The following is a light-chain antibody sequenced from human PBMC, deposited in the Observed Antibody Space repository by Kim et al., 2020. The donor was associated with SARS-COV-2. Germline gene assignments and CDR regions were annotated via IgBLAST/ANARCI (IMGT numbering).Light chain of an antibody. CDR2: EAS. Sequence: FAPWDRASLSCRASQSVSTYLAWYQQKPGQPPRLLIYEASNGATGIPARFSGSGSETDFTLTISSLEPEDFAVYYCQQRTNWLVTFGQGTKLEI. V-gene: IGKV3-11*01. J-gene: IGKJ2*01. CDR1: QSVSTY. CDR3: QQRTNWLVT.